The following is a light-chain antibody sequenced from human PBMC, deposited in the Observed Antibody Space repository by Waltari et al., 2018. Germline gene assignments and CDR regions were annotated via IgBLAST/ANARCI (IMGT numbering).Light chain of an antibody. V-gene: IGKV1-33*01. CDR3: QQYDNLFT. CDR2: DTS. Sequence: DIQMTQSPSSLSASVGDRVTLTCQASQDISNHFGWFQQKPGKPPQLLIYDTSTLEVGVPSRFRGSGSGTDFTFTIGSLQPEDIATYYCQQYDNLFTFGPGTKVDLK. J-gene: IGKJ3*01. CDR1: QDISNH.